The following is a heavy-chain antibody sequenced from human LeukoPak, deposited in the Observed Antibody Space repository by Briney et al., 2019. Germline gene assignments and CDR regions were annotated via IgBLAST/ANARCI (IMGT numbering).Heavy chain of an antibody. CDR3: ARVGLVEGLDY. V-gene: IGHV3-64*01. CDR1: GFTFSSYA. J-gene: IGHJ4*02. Sequence: GGSLRLSCAASGFTFSSYAMHWVRQAPGKGLEYVSAISSNGGSTYYANSVKGRFTISRDNSENTLYLQMGSLRAEDMAVYYCARVGLVEGLDYWGQGTLVTVSS. D-gene: IGHD2-21*01. CDR2: ISSNGGST.